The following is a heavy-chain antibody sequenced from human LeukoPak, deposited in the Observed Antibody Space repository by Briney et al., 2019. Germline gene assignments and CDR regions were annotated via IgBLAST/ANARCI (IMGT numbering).Heavy chain of an antibody. CDR1: GGSFSGYY. J-gene: IGHJ4*02. D-gene: IGHD2-2*01. Sequence: SETLSLTCAVYGGSFSGYYWSWIRQPPGKGLEWIGEINHSGSTNYNPSLKSRVTISVVTSKNQFSLKLSSVTAADTAVYYCARGRRRGYCSSTSCSSPFGYWGQGTLVTVSS. CDR2: INHSGST. V-gene: IGHV4-34*01. CDR3: ARGRRRGYCSSTSCSSPFGY.